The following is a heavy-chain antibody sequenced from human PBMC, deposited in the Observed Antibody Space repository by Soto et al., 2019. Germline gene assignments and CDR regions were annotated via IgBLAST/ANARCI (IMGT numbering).Heavy chain of an antibody. Sequence: QVQLQQWGAGLLKPSETLSLTWAVYGGSFSGYYWSWIRQPPGKGLEWIGEINHSGSTNYNPSLKSRVTISVDTSKNQYSLKLSSVTAADTAVYYCARASHYYGMDVWGQGTTVTVSS. CDR3: ARASHYYGMDV. CDR2: INHSGST. V-gene: IGHV4-34*01. CDR1: GGSFSGYY. J-gene: IGHJ6*02.